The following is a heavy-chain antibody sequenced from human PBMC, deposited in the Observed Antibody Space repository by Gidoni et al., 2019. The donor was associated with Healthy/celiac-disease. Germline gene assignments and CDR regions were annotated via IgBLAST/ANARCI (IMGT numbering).Heavy chain of an antibody. V-gene: IGHV4-39*01. Sequence: QLQLQESGPGLVKPSETLSLTCTVSGGSISSSSYYWGWLRQPPGKGLEWIGSIYYSGSTYYNPSLKSRVTISVDTSNNQFSLKLSSVTAADTAVYYCARLGWLVLSCDYWGQGTLVTVSS. J-gene: IGHJ4*02. CDR3: ARLGWLVLSCDY. CDR2: IYYSGST. CDR1: GGSISSSSYY. D-gene: IGHD6-19*01.